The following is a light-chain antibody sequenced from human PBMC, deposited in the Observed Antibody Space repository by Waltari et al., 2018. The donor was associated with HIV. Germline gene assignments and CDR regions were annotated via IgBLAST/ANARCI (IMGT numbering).Light chain of an antibody. J-gene: IGKJ1*01. CDR3: QQSYSTPWT. V-gene: IGKV1-39*01. Sequence: DIQMTQSPSSLSASVGDRVTITCRASQSISNYLNWYQQKPGQAPNLLIYAASNLQSGVPASFSGSGSGTDFTLTISSLQPEDFATYYCQQSYSTPWTFGQGTKVEIK. CDR1: QSISNY. CDR2: AAS.